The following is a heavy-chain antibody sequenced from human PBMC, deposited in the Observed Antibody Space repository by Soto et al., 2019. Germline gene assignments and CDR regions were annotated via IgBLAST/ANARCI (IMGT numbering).Heavy chain of an antibody. CDR2: IKTDGTST. Sequence: PGGSLRLSCAAPGFTLSSRWMHWVRQAPGKGLVWVSRIKTDGTSTSYADSVKGRFTISRDNAKNTLYLQMNSLRAEDTAMYYCTRDQDTYGQAVFDSWGQGTLVTVSS. CDR1: GFTLSSRW. CDR3: TRDQDTYGQAVFDS. J-gene: IGHJ4*02. V-gene: IGHV3-74*01. D-gene: IGHD2-15*01.